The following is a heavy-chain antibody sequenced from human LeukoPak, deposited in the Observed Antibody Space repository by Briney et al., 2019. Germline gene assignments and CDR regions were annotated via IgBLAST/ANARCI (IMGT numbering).Heavy chain of an antibody. CDR1: GFTFSSYW. J-gene: IGHJ4*02. CDR2: INGDGSST. CDR3: ARGGDCYDSSGYYQN. Sequence: GGSLRLSCAASGFTFSSYWMHWVRQAPGKGLVWVSRINGDGSSTSYADSVKGRFTISRDNAKNTLYLQMNSLRAEDTAVYYCARGGDCYDSSGYYQNWGQGTLVTVSS. V-gene: IGHV3-74*01. D-gene: IGHD3-22*01.